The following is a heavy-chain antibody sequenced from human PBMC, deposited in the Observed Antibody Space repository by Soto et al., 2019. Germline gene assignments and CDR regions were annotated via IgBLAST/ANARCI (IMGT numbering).Heavy chain of an antibody. CDR3: AIYSSGWYPLDY. J-gene: IGHJ4*02. V-gene: IGHV3-30*03. CDR1: GFTFSSYG. D-gene: IGHD6-19*01. Sequence: EGSLRLSCAASGFTFSSYGMHWVRQAPGKGLEWVAVISYDGSNKYYADSVKGRFTISRDNSKNTLYLQMNSLRAEDTAVYYCAIYSSGWYPLDYWGQGTLVTVSS. CDR2: ISYDGSNK.